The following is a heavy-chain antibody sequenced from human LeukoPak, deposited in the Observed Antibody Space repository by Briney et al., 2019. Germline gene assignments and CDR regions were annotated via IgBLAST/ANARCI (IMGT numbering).Heavy chain of an antibody. CDR3: ARGFGRLQTRFDI. CDR2: INHSGST. V-gene: IGHV4-34*01. CDR1: GGSFSGYY. D-gene: IGHD3-3*01. J-gene: IGHJ3*02. Sequence: SETLSLTCAVYGGSFSGYYWSWIRQPPGKGLEWIGEINHSGSTNYNPSLKSRVTISVDASKNQFSLKLSSVTAADTAVYYCARGFGRLQTRFDIWGQGTMVTVSS.